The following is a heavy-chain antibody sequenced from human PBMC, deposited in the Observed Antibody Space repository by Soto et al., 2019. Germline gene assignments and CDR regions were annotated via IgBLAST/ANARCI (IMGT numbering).Heavy chain of an antibody. V-gene: IGHV3-23*01. D-gene: IGHD6-13*01. J-gene: IGHJ4*02. Sequence: EVQLLESGGGLVQPGGSLRLSCAASGFTFSRHAMSWVRQAPGKGLEWVSTLSAFDNTYYADSVKGRFIISRDISKNTLSLIGSRLRGNDMAEYYCAKLPRAYSTNMGYYFDYWGQGSLVTVSP. CDR1: GFTFSRHA. CDR3: AKLPRAYSTNMGYYFDY. CDR2: LSAFDNT.